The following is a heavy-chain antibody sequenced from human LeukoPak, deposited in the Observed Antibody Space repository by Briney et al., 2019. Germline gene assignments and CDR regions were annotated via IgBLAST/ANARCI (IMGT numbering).Heavy chain of an antibody. CDR3: ARGGSIAVAGTEDQYNWFDP. CDR1: GYTFSGYY. D-gene: IGHD6-19*01. CDR2: INPNSGGT. Sequence: ASVKVSCKASGYTFSGYYMHWVRQAPGQGLEWMGWINPNSGGTNYAQKFQGRVTMTRDTSTSTVYMELSSLRSEDTAVYYCARGGSIAVAGTEDQYNWFDPWGQGTLVTVSS. V-gene: IGHV1-2*02. J-gene: IGHJ5*02.